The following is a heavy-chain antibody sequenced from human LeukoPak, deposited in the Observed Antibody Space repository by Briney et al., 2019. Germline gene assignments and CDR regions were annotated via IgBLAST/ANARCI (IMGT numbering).Heavy chain of an antibody. D-gene: IGHD3-3*01. CDR1: GDSITSSGYF. Sequence: SQTLSLTCTVSGDSITSSGYFWSWIRQHPGKGLEWIGYIYYSGSTYYNPSLKSRVTISVDTSKNQFSLKLNSVTAADTAVYYCARIEDYDFWSGYYTGGFDYWGQGTLVTVSS. CDR2: IYYSGST. V-gene: IGHV4-31*03. CDR3: ARIEDYDFWSGYYTGGFDY. J-gene: IGHJ4*02.